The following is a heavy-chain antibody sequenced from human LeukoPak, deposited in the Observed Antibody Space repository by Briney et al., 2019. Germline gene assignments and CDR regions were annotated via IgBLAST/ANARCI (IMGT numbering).Heavy chain of an antibody. CDR1: GFTFSSYW. J-gene: IGHJ6*03. Sequence: PGGSLRLSCAASGFTFSSYWMSWVRQAPGKGLEWVANIKQDGSVKYYVDSVKGRFTISRDNAKNSLYLQMNSLRAEDTAVYYCARTGGGGQLNYYYYYMDVWGKGTTVTVSS. CDR3: ARTGGGGQLNYYYYYMDV. V-gene: IGHV3-7*01. CDR2: IKQDGSVK. D-gene: IGHD3-16*01.